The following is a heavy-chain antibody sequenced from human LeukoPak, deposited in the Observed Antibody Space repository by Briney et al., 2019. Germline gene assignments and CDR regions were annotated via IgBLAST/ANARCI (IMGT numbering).Heavy chain of an antibody. Sequence: GGSLRLSCAASGFTFTNYAMSWVRQAPGKGLEWVSTISSSGGNTYYADSVKGRFSISRDNSKNILSLLMNSLRAEDTAVYYCANPLSHRNWFDSWGQGTLVTVPS. CDR3: ANPLSHRNWFDS. J-gene: IGHJ5*01. V-gene: IGHV3-23*01. CDR2: ISSSGGNT. CDR1: GFTFTNYA.